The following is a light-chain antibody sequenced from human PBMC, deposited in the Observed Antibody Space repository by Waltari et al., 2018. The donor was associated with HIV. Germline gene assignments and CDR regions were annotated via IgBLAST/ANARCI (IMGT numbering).Light chain of an antibody. CDR2: DVD. CDR3: SSYASSFTLL. Sequence: QSALTQPASVSGSPGQSITISCTGTSSDIGGSNYVPWYQQHPDQAPKLILVDVDIRLSGISNRFSGSKSGNTASLTISGLQAEDEADYYCSSYASSFTLLFGGGTKLTVL. V-gene: IGLV2-14*03. CDR1: SSDIGGSNY. J-gene: IGLJ3*02.